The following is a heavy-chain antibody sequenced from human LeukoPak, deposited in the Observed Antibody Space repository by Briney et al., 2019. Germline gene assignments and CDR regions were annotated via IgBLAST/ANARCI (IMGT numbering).Heavy chain of an antibody. CDR1: GFTFTSSA. V-gene: IGHV1-58*02. CDR3: ARAHPTHDYSNYIFDY. CDR2: IVVGSGNT. D-gene: IGHD4-11*01. Sequence: ASVKVSCKASGFTFTSSAMQWVRQARGQRLEWIGWIVVGSGNTNYAQEFQGRVTTTRDTSTSTVYMELSSLRSEDTAVYYCARAHPTHDYSNYIFDYWGQGTLITVSS. J-gene: IGHJ4*02.